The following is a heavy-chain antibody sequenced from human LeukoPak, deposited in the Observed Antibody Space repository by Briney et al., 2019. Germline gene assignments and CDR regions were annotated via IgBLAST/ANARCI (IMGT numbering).Heavy chain of an antibody. Sequence: GGSLRLSCAASGFTLSSYGMNWVRQAPGKGLEWVSSISSSSSYIYYADSVKGRFTISRDNAKNSLYLQMNSLRAEDTAVYYCARVKDYGDYDAFDIWGQGTMVTVSS. V-gene: IGHV3-21*01. D-gene: IGHD4-17*01. CDR2: ISSSSSYI. CDR3: ARVKDYGDYDAFDI. J-gene: IGHJ3*02. CDR1: GFTLSSYG.